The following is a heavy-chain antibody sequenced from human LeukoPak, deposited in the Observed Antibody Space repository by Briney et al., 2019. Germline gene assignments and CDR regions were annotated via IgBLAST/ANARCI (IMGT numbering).Heavy chain of an antibody. D-gene: IGHD5-12*01. CDR1: GYTFTSYD. J-gene: IGHJ3*02. CDR2: MNPNSGNT. CDR3: ARVFVRRGYSGSLQGDAFDI. Sequence: ASVKVSCKASGYTFTSYDINWVRQATGQGLEWMGWMNPNSGNTGYAQKFQGRVTMTRDTSISTAYMELSRLRSDDTAVYYCARVFVRRGYSGSLQGDAFDIWGQGTMVTVSS. V-gene: IGHV1-8*01.